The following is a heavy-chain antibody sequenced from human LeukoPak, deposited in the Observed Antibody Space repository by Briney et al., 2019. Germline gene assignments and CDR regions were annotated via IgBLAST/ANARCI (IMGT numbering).Heavy chain of an antibody. J-gene: IGHJ4*02. D-gene: IGHD3-10*01. CDR1: GGSISSYY. CDR3: ARSGLLWFGELLTQFDY. CDR2: IYYSGST. Sequence: SETLSLTCAVSGGSISSYYWSWIRQPPGKGLEWIGYIYYSGSTNYNPSLKSRVTISVDTSKNQFSLKLSSVTAADTAVYYCARSGLLWFGELLTQFDYWGQGTLVTVSS. V-gene: IGHV4-59*01.